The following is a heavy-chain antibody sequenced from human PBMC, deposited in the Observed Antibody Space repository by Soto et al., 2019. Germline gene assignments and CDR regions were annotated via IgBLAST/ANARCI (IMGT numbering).Heavy chain of an antibody. CDR2: ISAYNGNT. CDR1: GYTFTSYG. V-gene: IGHV1-18*01. D-gene: IGHD2-8*01. J-gene: IGHJ5*02. Sequence: ASVKVSCKASGYTFTSYGISWVRHAPGQGLEWMGWISAYNGNTNYAQKLQGRVTMTTDTSTSTAYMELRSLRSDDTAVYYCARGEWVLMVYAPDTTPAPEIVDPWGQGTLVTVSS. CDR3: ARGEWVLMVYAPDTTPAPEIVDP.